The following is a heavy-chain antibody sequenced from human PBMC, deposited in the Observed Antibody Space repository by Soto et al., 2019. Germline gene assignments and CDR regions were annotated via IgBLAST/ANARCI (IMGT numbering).Heavy chain of an antibody. J-gene: IGHJ5*02. D-gene: IGHD2-15*01. Sequence: ASVKVSCKASGYTFTSYYMHWVRQAPGQGLEWMGIINPSGGSTSYAQKFQGRVTMTRDTSTSTVYMELSSLRSEDTAVYYCAGASPSIVVVAAGGFDPWGQGTLVTVSS. CDR3: AGASPSIVVVAAGGFDP. CDR1: GYTFTSYY. CDR2: INPSGGST. V-gene: IGHV1-46*01.